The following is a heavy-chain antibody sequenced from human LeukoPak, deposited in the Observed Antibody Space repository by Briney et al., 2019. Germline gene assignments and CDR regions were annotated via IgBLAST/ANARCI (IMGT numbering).Heavy chain of an antibody. CDR3: ARDRYYGSGSYRNDHYYGMDV. Sequence: ASVKVSCKASGYTFTSYYMHWVRQAPGQGLEWMGIINPSGGSTSYAQKFQGRVTMTRDTSTSTVYMELSSLRSEDTAVYYCARDRYYGSGSYRNDHYYGMDVWGKGTTVTVSS. D-gene: IGHD3-10*01. J-gene: IGHJ6*04. CDR1: GYTFTSYY. CDR2: INPSGGST. V-gene: IGHV1-46*01.